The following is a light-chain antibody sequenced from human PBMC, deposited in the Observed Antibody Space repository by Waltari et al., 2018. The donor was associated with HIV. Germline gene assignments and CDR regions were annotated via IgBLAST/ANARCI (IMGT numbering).Light chain of an antibody. Sequence: QSALTQPASVSGSPGQSITISCTGTSSDVGSFNLVSWYQQYPGKVPKPMIYEVSKRPSGVSNRFSGSKSGNTASLTISGLQAEDEADYYCCSYAGSSTPFVFGTATKVTVL. CDR2: EVS. V-gene: IGLV2-23*02. CDR1: SSDVGSFNL. CDR3: CSYAGSSTPFV. J-gene: IGLJ1*01.